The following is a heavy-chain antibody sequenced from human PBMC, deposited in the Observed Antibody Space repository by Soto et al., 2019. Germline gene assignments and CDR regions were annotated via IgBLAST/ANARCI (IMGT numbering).Heavy chain of an antibody. V-gene: IGHV4-61*01. CDR3: ATAENYYNSSGHYFLDY. Sequence: QVQLQESGPGLAKPSETLSLTCTVSGASVSSAIYDWSWIRQPPGKGLEWIGHIQYSGSTNSNSFLKSRVTMSVDTSKNPFSLKLSSMTAADTAVYYCATAENYYNSSGHYFLDYWGQGTLVSASS. D-gene: IGHD3-22*01. CDR2: IQYSGST. J-gene: IGHJ4*02. CDR1: GASVSSAIYD.